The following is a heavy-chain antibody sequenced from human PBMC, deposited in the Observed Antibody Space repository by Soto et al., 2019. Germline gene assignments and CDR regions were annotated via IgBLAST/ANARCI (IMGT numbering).Heavy chain of an antibody. J-gene: IGHJ6*03. D-gene: IGHD2-2*01. CDR3: TSDYCSSTSCSVGDYYYYMDV. Sequence: GGSLRLSCAASGFTFSGSAMHWVRQASGKGLEWVGRIRSKANSYATAYAASVKGRFTISRDDSKNTAYLQMNSLKTEDTAVYYCTSDYCSSTSCSVGDYYYYMDVWGKGTTVTVSS. V-gene: IGHV3-73*01. CDR2: IRSKANSYAT. CDR1: GFTFSGSA.